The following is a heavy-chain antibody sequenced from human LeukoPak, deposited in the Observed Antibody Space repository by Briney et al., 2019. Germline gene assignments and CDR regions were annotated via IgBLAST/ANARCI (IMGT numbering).Heavy chain of an antibody. CDR1: GFTFSSYA. J-gene: IGHJ4*02. CDR2: ISGSGGST. Sequence: GGSLRLSCAASGFTFSSYAMCWVRQAAGKGVELVSAISGSGGSTYYADSVKGLFTISRDNSKNTLYLQMNSLRAEDTAVYYCAKACSGGSCYSGSDYWGQGTLVTVSS. CDR3: AKACSGGSCYSGSDY. D-gene: IGHD2-15*01. V-gene: IGHV3-23*01.